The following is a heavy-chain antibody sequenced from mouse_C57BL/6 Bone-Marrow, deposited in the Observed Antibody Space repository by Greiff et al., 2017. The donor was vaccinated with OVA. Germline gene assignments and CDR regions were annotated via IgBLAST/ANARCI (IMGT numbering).Heavy chain of an antibody. CDR3: ARRNYYGPPDY. CDR2: IYPGDGDT. Sequence: QVQLKQSGAELVKPGASVKISCKASGYAFSSYWMNWVKQRPGKGLEWIGQIYPGDGDTNYNGKFKGKATLTADKSSSTAYMQLSSLTSEDSAVYFCARRNYYGPPDYWGQGTTLTVSS. CDR1: GYAFSSYW. V-gene: IGHV1-80*01. D-gene: IGHD1-1*01. J-gene: IGHJ2*01.